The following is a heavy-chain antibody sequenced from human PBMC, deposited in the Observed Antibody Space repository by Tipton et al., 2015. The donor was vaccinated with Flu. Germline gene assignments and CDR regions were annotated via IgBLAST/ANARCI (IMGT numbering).Heavy chain of an antibody. CDR1: GDSMTSSRYY. V-gene: IGHV4-39*07. J-gene: IGHJ5*02. Sequence: LRLSCSVSGDSMTSSRYYWGWIRQPPGKGLEWIGSIFHSGSTYYNPSLKSRVTISVDTSKNQFCLKLFSVTAADTAVYYCARVSPGVESWFDPWGQGTLVTVSS. CDR3: ARVSPGVESWFDP. CDR2: IFHSGST. D-gene: IGHD1-1*01.